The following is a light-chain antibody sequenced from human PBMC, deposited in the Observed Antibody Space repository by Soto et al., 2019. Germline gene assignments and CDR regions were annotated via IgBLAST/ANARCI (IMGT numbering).Light chain of an antibody. J-gene: IGLJ3*02. CDR3: AVWDDGLNGL. CDR2: RDH. V-gene: IGLV1-47*01. CDR1: SSNIAQNY. Sequence: QSALTQPPSTSGAPGQEVTISCSGSSSNIAQNYVYWYQHVPGAAPKLLIYRDHQRPSGVPARFSASKSGTSASLAISGVRPEDEADYYCAVWDDGLNGLFGGGTKVTVL.